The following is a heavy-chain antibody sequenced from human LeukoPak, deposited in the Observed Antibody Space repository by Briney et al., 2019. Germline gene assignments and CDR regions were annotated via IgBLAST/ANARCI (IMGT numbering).Heavy chain of an antibody. CDR1: GGSISSYY. V-gene: IGHV4-59*01. J-gene: IGHJ5*02. Sequence: PSETLSLTCTVSGGSISSYYWTWIRQPPGKGLEWIGYIHYSGNTNYNPSLRSRVIISIDTPEKQFSLNLNSVTAADTAVYFYARGSGPSDTSDWLDPWGQGMLVTVSS. CDR3: ARGSGPSDTSDWLDP. CDR2: IHYSGNT. D-gene: IGHD5-18*01.